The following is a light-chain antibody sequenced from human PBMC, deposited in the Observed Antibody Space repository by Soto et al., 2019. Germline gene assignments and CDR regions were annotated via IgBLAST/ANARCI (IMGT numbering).Light chain of an antibody. CDR2: AAS. V-gene: IGKV1-39*01. J-gene: IGKJ1*01. CDR1: QSISSY. CDR3: QYTYSTPRT. Sequence: DIQVTQSPSTLSAFVGDRVTINCRASQSISSYLSWYQQKSGKAPKLLIYAASSLQSGVPSRFSGSGSGTDFTLTIRSLQPEAFATYYCQYTYSTPRTFGQGTKGEIK.